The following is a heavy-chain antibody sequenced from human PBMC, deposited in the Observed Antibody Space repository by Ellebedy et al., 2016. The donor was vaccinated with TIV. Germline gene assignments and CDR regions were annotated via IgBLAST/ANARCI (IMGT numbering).Heavy chain of an antibody. CDR2: LNYRGTT. D-gene: IGHD1-26*01. CDR1: GDSIRSSNYY. CDR3: ARDPILLSGSYGFDY. Sequence: MPSETLSLTCTVSGDSIRSSNYYWGWIRQPPGKGLECIGNLNYRGTTVYNPSLQSRVSISVDTSKNQLSLTLRSVTAADTAVYYCARDPILLSGSYGFDYWGQGILVTVSS. V-gene: IGHV4-39*07. J-gene: IGHJ4*02.